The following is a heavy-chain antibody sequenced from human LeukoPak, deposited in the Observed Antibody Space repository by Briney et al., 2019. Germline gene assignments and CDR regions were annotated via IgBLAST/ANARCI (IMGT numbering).Heavy chain of an antibody. J-gene: IGHJ4*02. D-gene: IGHD5-18*01. CDR3: ARGKVDTAMAYPDY. CDR1: GGSFSGYY. Sequence: PSETLSLTCAVYGGSFSGYYWSWIRQPPGKGLEWIGEINHSGSTNYNPSLKSRVTISVDTSKNQFSLKLSSVTAAGTAVYYCARGKVDTAMAYPDYWGQGTLVTVSS. CDR2: INHSGST. V-gene: IGHV4-34*01.